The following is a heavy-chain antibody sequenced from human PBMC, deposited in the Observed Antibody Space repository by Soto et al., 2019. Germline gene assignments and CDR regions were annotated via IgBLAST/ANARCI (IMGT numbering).Heavy chain of an antibody. Sequence: DVQLVESGGGLVQPGRSLRLSCAASGFTFDDYAMHWVRHAPGKGLEWVSGISWNSGSIGYADSVKGRFTISRDNAKNTLYLQMNSLRAEDTALYYCPKDMLDILTGYNWFDPWGQGTLVTVSS. J-gene: IGHJ5*02. D-gene: IGHD3-9*01. CDR3: PKDMLDILTGYNWFDP. CDR2: ISWNSGSI. CDR1: GFTFDDYA. V-gene: IGHV3-9*01.